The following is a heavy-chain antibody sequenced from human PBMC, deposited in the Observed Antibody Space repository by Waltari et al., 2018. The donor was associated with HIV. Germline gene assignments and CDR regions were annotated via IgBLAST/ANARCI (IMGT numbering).Heavy chain of an antibody. Sequence: QVQLVQSGAEVKNPGASVKVSCKASGYTFLSYGINGVRQAPGQGLEWMGWINTHNGDTKYAQNLQDRVRMTIETSTNTAYMGLRSLTYDDTALYYCARGTYGDLWGQGTLVSVS. J-gene: IGHJ4*02. CDR3: ARGTYGDL. CDR1: GYTFLSYG. CDR2: INTHNGDT. D-gene: IGHD1-26*01. V-gene: IGHV1-18*01.